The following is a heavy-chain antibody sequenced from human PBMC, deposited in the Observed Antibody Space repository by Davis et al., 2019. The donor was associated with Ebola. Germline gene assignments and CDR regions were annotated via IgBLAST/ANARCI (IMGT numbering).Heavy chain of an antibody. CDR3: ARSERYCSGGSCYHYGMDV. V-gene: IGHV3-30*03. Sequence: PGGSLRLSCAASGFIFSHYWMSWVRQAPGKGPEWVAVISYDGSNKYYADSVKGRFTISRDNSKNTLYLQMNSLRAEDTAVYYCARSERYCSGGSCYHYGMDVWGKGTTVTVSS. D-gene: IGHD2-15*01. CDR2: ISYDGSNK. CDR1: GFIFSHYW. J-gene: IGHJ6*04.